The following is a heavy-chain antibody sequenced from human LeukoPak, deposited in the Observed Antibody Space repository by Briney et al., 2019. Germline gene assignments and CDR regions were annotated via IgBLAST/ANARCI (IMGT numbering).Heavy chain of an antibody. V-gene: IGHV1-2*06. J-gene: IGHJ4*02. Sequence: ASVKVSCKASGYTFTGYYMHWVRQAPGQGLEWMGRINPNSGGTNYAQRFQGRVTMTRDESTNTAYMELNRLTFDDTAVYYCAKLSGDYGDYKGCWGQGTLVTVSS. CDR3: AKLSGDYGDYKGC. D-gene: IGHD4-17*01. CDR2: INPNSGGT. CDR1: GYTFTGYY.